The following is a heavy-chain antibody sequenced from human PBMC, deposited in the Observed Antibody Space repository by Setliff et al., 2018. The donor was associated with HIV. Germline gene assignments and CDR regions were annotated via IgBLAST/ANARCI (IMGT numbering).Heavy chain of an antibody. D-gene: IGHD1-26*01. CDR2: VYDSGST. J-gene: IGHJ4*02. V-gene: IGHV4-30-4*01. CDR1: GGYISSGGNH. Sequence: PSETLSLTCIVSGGYISSGGNHWSWIRQSPGKGLEWIGYVYDSGSTNYNPPLWSRVAISVDTSKNEFSLKLNSMTAADTAVYYCANYIIGAGGRGNWGQGILVTVSS. CDR3: ANYIIGAGGRGN.